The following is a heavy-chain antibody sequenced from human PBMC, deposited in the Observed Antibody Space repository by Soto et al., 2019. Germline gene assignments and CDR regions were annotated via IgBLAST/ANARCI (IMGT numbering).Heavy chain of an antibody. CDR1: GYSFTSYW. Sequence: GASLKISCQGSGYSFTSYWIGWVRQMPGKGLEWMGIIYPGDSDTRYSPSFQGQVTISADKSISTAYLQWSSLKASDTAMYYCARSRYSSSSFHYYYGMDVWGQGTTVTVSS. V-gene: IGHV5-51*01. CDR3: ARSRYSSSSFHYYYGMDV. CDR2: IYPGDSDT. D-gene: IGHD6-6*01. J-gene: IGHJ6*02.